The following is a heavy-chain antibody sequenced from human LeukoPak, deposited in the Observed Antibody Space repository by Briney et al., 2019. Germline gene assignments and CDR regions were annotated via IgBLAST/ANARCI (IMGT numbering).Heavy chain of an antibody. Sequence: SETLSLTCTVSGGSISSYYWSWVRQPPGKGLEWIGFVYYTGSTNYSPSLKSRVTISVDTSKNQFSLKLSSVTAADTAVYYCARSIDIFNMDVWGKGTTVTISS. D-gene: IGHD3-9*01. CDR1: GGSISSYY. CDR2: VYYTGST. CDR3: ARSIDIFNMDV. J-gene: IGHJ6*03. V-gene: IGHV4-59*08.